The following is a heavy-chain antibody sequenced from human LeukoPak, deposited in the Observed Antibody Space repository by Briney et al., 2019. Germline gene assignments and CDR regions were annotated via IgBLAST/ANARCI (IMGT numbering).Heavy chain of an antibody. J-gene: IGHJ4*02. CDR3: ARDNYDNSGYYFDY. Sequence: NPSETLSLTCAVSGGSISSSNWWSWVRQPPGKGLEWIGEIYHSGRTNYTPSLKSRVTISVDKSKNQLSLKLSSVTAADTAVYYCARDNYDNSGYYFDYWGQGTLVTVSS. CDR1: GGSISSSNW. V-gene: IGHV4-4*02. D-gene: IGHD3-22*01. CDR2: IYHSGRT.